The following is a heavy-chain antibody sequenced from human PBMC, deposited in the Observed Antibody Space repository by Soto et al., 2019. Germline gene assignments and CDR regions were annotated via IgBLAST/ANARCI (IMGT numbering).Heavy chain of an antibody. D-gene: IGHD2-15*01. V-gene: IGHV5-51*01. Sequence: GNSVDISRAGSGYNFITYWIVWVRHMPGKGLEWMGIIYPGDSDSRYSPSFQGHDIISADRSISIVYLEWSSLKASDTGMYSCASRGSAQWNTGEAFDNWGRGTMFTVSS. CDR2: IYPGDSDS. J-gene: IGHJ3*02. CDR1: GYNFITYW. CDR3: ASRGSAQWNTGEAFDN.